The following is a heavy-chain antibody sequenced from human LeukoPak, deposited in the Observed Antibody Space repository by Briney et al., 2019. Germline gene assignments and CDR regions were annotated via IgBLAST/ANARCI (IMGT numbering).Heavy chain of an antibody. D-gene: IGHD6-6*01. CDR1: GFTFSSYW. CDR2: IRYDGSNK. Sequence: GGSLRLSCAASGFTFSSYWMHRVRQAPGKGLEWVAFIRYDGSNKYYADSVKGRFTISRDNSKNTLYLQMNSLRAEDTAVYYCAKALVRAARPIPGYFDLWGRGTLVTVSS. V-gene: IGHV3-30*02. CDR3: AKALVRAARPIPGYFDL. J-gene: IGHJ2*01.